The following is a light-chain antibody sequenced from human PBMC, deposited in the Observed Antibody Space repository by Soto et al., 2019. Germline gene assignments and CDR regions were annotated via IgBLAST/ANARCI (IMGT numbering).Light chain of an antibody. CDR1: SSNIGTNH. Sequence: QSVLTQPPSASGTPGQWVTISCSGGSSNIGTNHVYWYQHLPGAAPKLLIFGNSNRPSGVPVPDRFSGSKSGTSASLAITGLQAEDEGDYYCQSYDSTLDARYVFGTGTKLTVL. CDR2: GNS. CDR3: QSYDSTLDARYV. J-gene: IGLJ1*01. V-gene: IGLV1-40*01.